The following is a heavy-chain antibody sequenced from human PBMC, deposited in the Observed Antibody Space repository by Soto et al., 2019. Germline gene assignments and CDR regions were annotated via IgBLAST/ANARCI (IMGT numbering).Heavy chain of an antibody. CDR2: IYTSGST. D-gene: IGHD6-6*01. Sequence: PSETLSLTCTVSGGSISSYYWSWIRQPAGKGLEWIGRIYTSGSTNYNPSLKSRVTMSVDTSKNQFSLKLSSVTAADTAVYYCAREERSFIAARPSRMDVWGQGTTVTVSS. CDR3: AREERSFIAARPSRMDV. V-gene: IGHV4-4*07. J-gene: IGHJ6*02. CDR1: GGSISSYY.